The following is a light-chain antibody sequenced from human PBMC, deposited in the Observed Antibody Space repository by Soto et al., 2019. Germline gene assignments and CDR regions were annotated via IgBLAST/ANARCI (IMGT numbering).Light chain of an antibody. CDR1: QSISSS. V-gene: IGKV1-5*03. CDR2: RAS. J-gene: IGKJ1*01. Sequence: DIQMTPSPSTLSASVGDRVTITCRASQSISSSLAWYQQKPGKAPNLLIYRASSLQSGVPSRFSGSGSGTEFTLTISSLQPDDFATYYCQQYNTSSRTFGQGTKVDI. CDR3: QQYNTSSRT.